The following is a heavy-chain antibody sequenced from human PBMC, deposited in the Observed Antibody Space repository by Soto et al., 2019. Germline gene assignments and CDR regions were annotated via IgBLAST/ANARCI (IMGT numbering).Heavy chain of an antibody. CDR3: ARDADDSCGYF. V-gene: IGHV1-18*01. CDR1: GYTFTSYG. CDR2: INTYNGNT. J-gene: IGHJ4*01. D-gene: IGHD3-22*01. Sequence: ASVKVSCKASGYTFTSYGISWVRQAPGQGFEWMGWINTYNGNTNYQQKFQDRVTLTADTPTSTAYMQLRSLRSDDTAVYYCARDADDSCGYFWG.